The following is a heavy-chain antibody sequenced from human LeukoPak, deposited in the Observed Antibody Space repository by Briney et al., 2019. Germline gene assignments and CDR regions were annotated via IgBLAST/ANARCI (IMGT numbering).Heavy chain of an antibody. CDR3: ARGEDGDYYFQH. Sequence: SETLSLTCTVSGGSISTYYWTWIRQPPGKGPEWIGYIYYSGSTNYNPSLKSRVTMSVDTSKNQFSLKLSSVTAADTAVYYCARGEDGDYYFQHWGQGTLVTVSS. CDR1: GGSISTYY. J-gene: IGHJ1*01. V-gene: IGHV4-59*12. D-gene: IGHD4-17*01. CDR2: IYYSGST.